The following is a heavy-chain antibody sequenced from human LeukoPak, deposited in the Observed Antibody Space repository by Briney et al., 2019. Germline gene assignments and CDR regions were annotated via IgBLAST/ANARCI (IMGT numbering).Heavy chain of an antibody. D-gene: IGHD6-13*01. CDR1: GFTFSSYA. CDR3: AKDRYSGLNTIDY. Sequence: GGSLRLSCAASGFTFSSYAMNWVRQAPGKGLEWVSSISGSGGSTYYADSVKGRFAISRDNSKKTLYLQMNSLRAEDTAVYYCAKDRYSGLNTIDYWGQGTLVTVSS. J-gene: IGHJ4*02. V-gene: IGHV3-23*01. CDR2: ISGSGGST.